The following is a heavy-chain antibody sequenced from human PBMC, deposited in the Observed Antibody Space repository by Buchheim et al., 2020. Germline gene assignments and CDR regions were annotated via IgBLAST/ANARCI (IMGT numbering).Heavy chain of an antibody. Sequence: QVQLVQSGAEVKKPGASVKVSCKASGYTFTSYYMHWVRQAPGQGLEWMGIINPSGGSTSYAQKFQGRVTMTLETSTSTVYMELSSLRSEDTAVYYCARGGYYYDSSGHRHPFDYWGQGTL. CDR3: ARGGYYYDSSGHRHPFDY. J-gene: IGHJ4*02. CDR1: GYTFTSYY. D-gene: IGHD3-22*01. V-gene: IGHV1-46*01. CDR2: INPSGGST.